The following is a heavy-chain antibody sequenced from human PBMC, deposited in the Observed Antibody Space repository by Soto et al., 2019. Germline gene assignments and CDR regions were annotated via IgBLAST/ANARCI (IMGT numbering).Heavy chain of an antibody. Sequence: TLSLTCAVSGGSISSGGYSWSWIRQPPGKGLEWIGYIFHSGSTYYNPSLKSRLTITVDSSKNQFSLNLSSVTAADTAVYYCASGGYSSKYSYYYGMDVWGQGTMVTVSS. J-gene: IGHJ6*02. CDR1: GGSISSGGYS. V-gene: IGHV4-30-2*01. CDR3: ASGGYSSKYSYYYGMDV. D-gene: IGHD5-18*01. CDR2: IFHSGST.